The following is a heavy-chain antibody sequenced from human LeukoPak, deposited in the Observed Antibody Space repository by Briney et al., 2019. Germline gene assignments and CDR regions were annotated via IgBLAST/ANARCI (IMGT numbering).Heavy chain of an antibody. V-gene: IGHV1-69*06. J-gene: IGHJ5*02. D-gene: IGHD4-11*01. Sequence: AASVKVSCKASGGTFSSYAISWVRQAPGQGLEWMGGIIPIFGTADYAQKFQGRVTITADKSTSTAYMELSSLRSEDTAVYYCARDHSNYSYNWFDPWGQGTLVTVSS. CDR3: ARDHSNYSYNWFDP. CDR1: GGTFSSYA. CDR2: IIPIFGTA.